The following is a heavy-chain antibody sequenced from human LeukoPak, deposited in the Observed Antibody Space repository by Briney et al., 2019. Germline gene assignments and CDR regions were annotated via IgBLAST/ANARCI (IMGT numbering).Heavy chain of an antibody. Sequence: PSETLSLTCTVSGGSISSSSYYWGWIRQPPGKGLEWIGSIYYSGSTYYNPSLKSRVTISVDTSKNQFSLKLSSVTAADTAVYYCAREKPTIFGVVRRGGDWFDPWGQGTLVTVSS. CDR1: GGSISSSSYY. D-gene: IGHD3-3*01. V-gene: IGHV4-39*02. CDR2: IYYSGST. J-gene: IGHJ5*02. CDR3: AREKPTIFGVVRRGGDWFDP.